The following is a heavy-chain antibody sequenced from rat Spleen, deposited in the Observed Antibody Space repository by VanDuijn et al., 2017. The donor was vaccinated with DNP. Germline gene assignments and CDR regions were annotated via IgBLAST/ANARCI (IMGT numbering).Heavy chain of an antibody. Sequence: EVQLVESGGGLVQPGRSLKLSCAASGFTFSDYNMAWVRQAPKKGLEWVATISYDGSSTYYRDSVKGRFTISRDNAKSTLYLQMDSLRSEDTATYYCARHRGYYDGYPHYFDYWGQGVMVTVSS. CDR1: GFTFSDYN. CDR3: ARHRGYYDGYPHYFDY. V-gene: IGHV5-7*01. D-gene: IGHD1-12*03. CDR2: ISYDGSST. J-gene: IGHJ2*01.